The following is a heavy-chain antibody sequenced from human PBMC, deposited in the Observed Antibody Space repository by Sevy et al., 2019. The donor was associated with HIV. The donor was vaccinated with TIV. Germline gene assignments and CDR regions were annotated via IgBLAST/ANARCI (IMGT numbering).Heavy chain of an antibody. CDR1: GFRFDRYS. Sequence: GGSLRLSCAASGFRFDRYSMNWVRQAPGKGPEWVSYISSGSSSINYADSVKDRFTISRDNAKKSLFLQMNSLRAEDTAVYYCARGPSIFGDVDGLNIWGQGTMVTVSS. CDR3: ARGPSIFGDVDGLNI. J-gene: IGHJ3*02. D-gene: IGHD3-3*01. CDR2: ISSGSSSI. V-gene: IGHV3-48*01.